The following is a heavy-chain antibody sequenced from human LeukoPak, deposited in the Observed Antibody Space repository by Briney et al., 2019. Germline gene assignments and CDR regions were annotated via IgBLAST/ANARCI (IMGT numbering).Heavy chain of an antibody. CDR2: TYSGGST. CDR3: ARGIEVGSGYMDV. V-gene: IGHV3-66*01. Sequence: GGSLRLSCAASGFTVSSNYMTWVRQAPGKVLEWVSVTYSGGSTYYADSVKGRFTISRDNSKNTLYLQMNSLRAEDTAVYYCARGIEVGSGYMDVWGKGTTVTISS. CDR1: GFTVSSNY. J-gene: IGHJ6*03. D-gene: IGHD3-22*01.